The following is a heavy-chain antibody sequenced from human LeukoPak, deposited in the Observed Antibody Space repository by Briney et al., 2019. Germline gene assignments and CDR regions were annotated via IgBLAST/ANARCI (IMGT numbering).Heavy chain of an antibody. CDR1: GFTFSSYW. CDR3: ARGGGAYYDILTGPDYYYYMDV. D-gene: IGHD3-9*01. V-gene: IGHV3-53*01. J-gene: IGHJ6*03. CDR2: IYSGGST. Sequence: GGSLRLSCAASGFTFSSYWMHWVRQAPGKGLEWVSVIYSGGSTYYADSVKGRFTISRDNSKNTLYLQMNSLRAEDTAVYYCARGGGAYYDILTGPDYYYYMDVWGKGTTVTISS.